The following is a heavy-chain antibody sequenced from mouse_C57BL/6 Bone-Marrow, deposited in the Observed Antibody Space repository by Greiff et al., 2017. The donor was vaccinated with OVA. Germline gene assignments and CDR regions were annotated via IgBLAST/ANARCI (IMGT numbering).Heavy chain of an antibody. J-gene: IGHJ1*03. CDR3: ARKPLGRGWYFDV. CDR1: GYSFTDYN. CDR2: INPNYGTT. D-gene: IGHD6-1*01. V-gene: IGHV1-39*01. Sequence: VQLKESGPELVKPGASVKISCKASGYSFTDYNMNWVKQSNGKSLEWIGVINPNYGTTSYNQKFKGKATLTVAQSSSTAYMQLNSVTSEDSAVYYCARKPLGRGWYFDVWGTGTTVTVSS.